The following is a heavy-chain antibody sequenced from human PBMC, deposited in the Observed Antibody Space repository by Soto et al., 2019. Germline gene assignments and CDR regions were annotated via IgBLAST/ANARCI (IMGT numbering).Heavy chain of an antibody. V-gene: IGHV4-4*02. D-gene: IGHD3-10*01. CDR1: GASISSGW. CDR2: TLYSGRT. CDR3: SSRVTDAPT. J-gene: IGHJ5*02. Sequence: ETLSLTCAVSGASISSGWWTWIRQPPGKGLEWIGETLYSGRTNYNSSLNSRVTISIDKSKKQFSLNLSSVTAADTAVYYCSSRVTDAPTWGQGTLVTVSS.